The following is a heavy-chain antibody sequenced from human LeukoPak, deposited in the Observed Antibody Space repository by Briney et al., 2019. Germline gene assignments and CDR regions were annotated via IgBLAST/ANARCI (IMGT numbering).Heavy chain of an antibody. J-gene: IGHJ6*02. CDR3: ARAKSFWSGPSGYYYYGMDV. Sequence: GGSLRLSCAASGFTFSSYGMHWVRQAPGKGLEWVAVISYDGSNKYYADSVKGRFTISRENAKNSLYLQMNSLRAGDTAVYYCARAKSFWSGPSGYYYYGMDVWGQGTTVTVSS. D-gene: IGHD3-3*01. V-gene: IGHV3-30*03. CDR1: GFTFSSYG. CDR2: ISYDGSNK.